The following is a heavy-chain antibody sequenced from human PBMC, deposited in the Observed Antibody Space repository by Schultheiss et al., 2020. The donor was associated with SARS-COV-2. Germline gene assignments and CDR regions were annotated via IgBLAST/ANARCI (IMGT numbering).Heavy chain of an antibody. CDR1: GYTFTGYY. Sequence: KVSCKASGYTFTGYYMHWVRQMPGKGLEWMGIIFPGDSDSRDSPSFPGQVTISADKSVPTAYLQGSSLKASDTAMYYCARHDPSSGWYLYYWGQGTLVTVSS. J-gene: IGHJ4*02. D-gene: IGHD6-19*01. CDR3: ARHDPSSGWYLYY. V-gene: IGHV5-51*01. CDR2: IFPGDSDS.